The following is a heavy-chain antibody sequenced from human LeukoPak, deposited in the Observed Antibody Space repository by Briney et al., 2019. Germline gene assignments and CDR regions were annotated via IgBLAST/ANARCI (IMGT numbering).Heavy chain of an antibody. CDR3: ARVVYCTGGLCQIFAFDT. V-gene: IGHV3-11*01. J-gene: IGHJ3*02. Sequence: GGSLRLSCVVSGFTFSDYYMGWIRQTPGKGLEWIAYISGSGDTTFYTDSVKGRFTISRDNGKNSVYLQMSNLRAEDTAVYYCARVVYCTGGLCQIFAFDTWGQGTMVTVSS. D-gene: IGHD2-8*02. CDR1: GFTFSDYY. CDR2: ISGSGDTT.